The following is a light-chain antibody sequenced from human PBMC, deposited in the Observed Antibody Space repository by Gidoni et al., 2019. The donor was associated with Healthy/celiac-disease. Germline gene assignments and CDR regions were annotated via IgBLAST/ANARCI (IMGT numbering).Light chain of an antibody. CDR2: AAS. V-gene: IGKV1-39*01. J-gene: IGKJ5*01. Sequence: DIQMTQSPSSLSASVGDRVTITCRASQSISSYLNWYQQKPGKAPKRLIYAASSLQSGVPSRFSGSGYGTDFTLTISSLQPEDFATYYCQQSYSTPPITFGQGTRLEIK. CDR1: QSISSY. CDR3: QQSYSTPPIT.